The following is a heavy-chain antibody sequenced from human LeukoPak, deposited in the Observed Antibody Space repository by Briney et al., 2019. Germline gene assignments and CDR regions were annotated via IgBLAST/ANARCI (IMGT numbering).Heavy chain of an antibody. CDR1: RFTFSSYW. D-gene: IGHD3-10*01. CDR2: IKQDGSEK. Sequence: GGSLRLSCSVFRFTFSSYWMSWVRQAPGKGLEWVAIIKQDGSEKYYVDSVRGRFTISRDNSKNTLYLQMNSLRAEDTAVYYCAKDYYGSGSGIYKKQRPYYFDYWGQGTLVTVSS. J-gene: IGHJ4*02. V-gene: IGHV3-7*03. CDR3: AKDYYGSGSGIYKKQRPYYFDY.